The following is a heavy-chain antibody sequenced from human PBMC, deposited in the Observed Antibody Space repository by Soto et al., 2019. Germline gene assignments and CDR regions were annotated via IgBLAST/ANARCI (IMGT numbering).Heavy chain of an antibody. CDR2: VSHTGST. J-gene: IGHJ4*02. CDR1: GGSFSSFY. CDR3: AAYGPSHLLVYYYFAH. Sequence: SETLSLTCAVYGGSFSSFYWTWVRQPPGKGPEWIGEVSHTGSTNYNPSLKSRVTISIDTSKIQFSLKLTSVTAADTAVYYCAAYGPSHLLVYYYFAHWGQGTPVTVSS. V-gene: IGHV4-34*01. D-gene: IGHD3-10*01.